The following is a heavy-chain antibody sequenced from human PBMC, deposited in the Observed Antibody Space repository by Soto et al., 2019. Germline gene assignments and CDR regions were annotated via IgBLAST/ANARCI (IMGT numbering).Heavy chain of an antibody. Sequence: QVQLVQSGAEVKKPGSSVKVSCKASGGTFSSYTISWVRQAPGQGLEWMGRIIPILGIANYAQKFQGRVTLTADKSTSTAYMGLSSLRSEDTGVYYCARGAPPDYWGQGTLVTVSS. CDR1: GGTFSSYT. CDR3: ARGAPPDY. CDR2: IIPILGIA. V-gene: IGHV1-69*02. J-gene: IGHJ4*02.